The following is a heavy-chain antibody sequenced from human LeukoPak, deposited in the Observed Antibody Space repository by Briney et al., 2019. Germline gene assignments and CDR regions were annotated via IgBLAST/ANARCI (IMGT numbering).Heavy chain of an antibody. V-gene: IGHV4-61*02. J-gene: IGHJ5*02. Sequence: SSETLSLTCTVSGGSISSGTYYWYWIRQPAGKGLEWIGRIYTSGITNYNPSLKSRVTISVDTSKNQFSLKLTSVTASDTAVYYCARLPDPWGQGTLVTVSS. CDR2: IYTSGIT. CDR3: ARLPDP. CDR1: GGSISSGTYY.